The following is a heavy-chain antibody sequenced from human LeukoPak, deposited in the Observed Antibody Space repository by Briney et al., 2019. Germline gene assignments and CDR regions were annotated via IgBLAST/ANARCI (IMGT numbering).Heavy chain of an antibody. Sequence: SETLSLTCTVSGGSISSSSYYWGWIRQPPGKGLEWIGSIYHSGSTYYNPSLKSRVTISVDRSKNQFSLKLSSVTAADTAVYYCARAIGNGMDVWGKGTTVTVSS. D-gene: IGHD2-8*01. CDR2: IYHSGST. V-gene: IGHV4-39*07. J-gene: IGHJ6*03. CDR3: ARAIGNGMDV. CDR1: GGSISSSSYY.